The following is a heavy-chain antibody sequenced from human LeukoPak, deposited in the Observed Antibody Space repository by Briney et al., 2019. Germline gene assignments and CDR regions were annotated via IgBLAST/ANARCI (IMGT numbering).Heavy chain of an antibody. V-gene: IGHV3-23*01. CDR1: GFTFSNYA. CDR3: AKGPQFLTPVADNFDY. J-gene: IGHJ4*02. D-gene: IGHD6-19*01. CDR2: ISGSGIT. Sequence: GGSLRLSCAASGFTFSNYAMSWVRQAPGKGLEWVSAISGSGITYYADSVKGRFIISRDNSKNTLYLQMNSLRVEDTAVYYCAKGPQFLTPVADNFDYWGQGTLVTVSS.